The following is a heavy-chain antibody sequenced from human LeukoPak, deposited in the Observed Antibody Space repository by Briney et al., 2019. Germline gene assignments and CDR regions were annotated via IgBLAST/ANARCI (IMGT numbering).Heavy chain of an antibody. CDR1: GYTFTSYG. J-gene: IGHJ4*02. CDR3: AGDRGITITKDFDY. CDR2: IIPIFGTA. Sequence: GASVKVSCKASGYTFTSYGISWVRQAPGQGLEWMGGIIPIFGTANYAQKFQGRVTITADESTSTAYMELSSLRSEDTAVYFCAGDRGITITKDFDYWGQGTLVTVAS. D-gene: IGHD1-1*01. V-gene: IGHV1-69*13.